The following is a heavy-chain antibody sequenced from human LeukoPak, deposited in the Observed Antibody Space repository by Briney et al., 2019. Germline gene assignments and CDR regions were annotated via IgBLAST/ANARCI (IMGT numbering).Heavy chain of an antibody. V-gene: IGHV3-66*02. Sequence: GGSLSLSCAASGFTVSSNYMSWVRQAPGKGLEWVSFIYSGGSTYYADSVKGRFTISRDNYKNTLYLQMNSLRAEDTAVYYCASGKRSSGYAPLPYWGQGTLVTVSS. CDR2: IYSGGST. CDR3: ASGKRSSGYAPLPY. CDR1: GFTVSSNY. J-gene: IGHJ4*02. D-gene: IGHD3-22*01.